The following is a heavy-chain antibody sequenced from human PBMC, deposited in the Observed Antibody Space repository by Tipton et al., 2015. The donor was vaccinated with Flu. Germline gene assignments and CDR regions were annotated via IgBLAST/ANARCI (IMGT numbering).Heavy chain of an antibody. CDR3: ARQFCSSVTCYGDDAFDV. J-gene: IGHJ3*01. Sequence: LRLSCSVSGGSIRSHYWSWIRQPPGKGLEWISYISHSGTTSYNPFLKSRLTLSLDTSKNPFSLGLSSVTAADTALYFCARQFCSSVTCYGDDAFDVWGQGTKVIVSS. CDR2: ISHSGTT. V-gene: IGHV4-59*11. D-gene: IGHD2-2*01. CDR1: GGSIRSHY.